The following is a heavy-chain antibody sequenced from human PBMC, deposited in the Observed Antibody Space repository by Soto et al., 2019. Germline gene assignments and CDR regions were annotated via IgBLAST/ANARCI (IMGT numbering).Heavy chain of an antibody. CDR2: IHYTGGT. CDR3: ARHLYSTSPDV. V-gene: IGHV4-39*01. J-gene: IGHJ6*02. D-gene: IGHD6-6*01. Sequence: KTSETLSLTCTDSGDSISRSRYYWGWIRRPPGKGLEWIASIHYTGGTYYNPSLRSRVTISVDTSKTQFSLTVSSVTAADTAVYYCARHLYSTSPDVWGQGTSVTVSS. CDR1: GDSISRSRYY.